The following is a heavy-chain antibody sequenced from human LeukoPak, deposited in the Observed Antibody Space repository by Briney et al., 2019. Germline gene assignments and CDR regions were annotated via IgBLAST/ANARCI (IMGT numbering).Heavy chain of an antibody. CDR2: IRYDGSNK. Sequence: GGSLTLSCAASGFTFSSYGMHWLRQAPRKGLEWVAFIRYDGSNKYYADSVKGRFTISRDNSKNTVYLQMNSLSAEDTAIYYCARSENSLDYWGRGTLVTVSS. D-gene: IGHD1-7*01. CDR3: ARSENSLDY. CDR1: GFTFSSYG. J-gene: IGHJ4*02. V-gene: IGHV3-30*02.